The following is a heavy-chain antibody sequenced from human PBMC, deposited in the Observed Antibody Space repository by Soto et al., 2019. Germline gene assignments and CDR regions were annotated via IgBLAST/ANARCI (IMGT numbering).Heavy chain of an antibody. CDR3: ARSQGVEMATRGAFDI. CDR2: INHSGST. CDR1: GGSFSGYY. V-gene: IGHV4-34*01. Sequence: SETLSLTCAVYGGSFSGYYWSWIRQPPGKGLEWIGEINHSGSTNYNPSLKSRVTISVDTSKNQFSLKLSSVTAADTAVYYCARSQGVEMATRGAFDIWGQGAMVTVSS. J-gene: IGHJ3*02. D-gene: IGHD5-12*01.